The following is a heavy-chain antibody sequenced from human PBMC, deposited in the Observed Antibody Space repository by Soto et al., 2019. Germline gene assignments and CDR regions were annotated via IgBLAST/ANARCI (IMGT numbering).Heavy chain of an antibody. D-gene: IGHD3-10*01. CDR1: GYTFTSYG. J-gene: IGHJ6*02. CDR2: ISAYNGNT. V-gene: IGHV1-18*01. CDR3: ARAAIGWFGELVGMDV. Sequence: ASVKVSCKASGYTFTSYGISWVRQAPGQGLEWMGWISAYNGNTNYAQKLQGRVTMTTDTSTSTAYMELRSLRSDDTAVYYCARAAIGWFGELVGMDVWGQGTTVTVSS.